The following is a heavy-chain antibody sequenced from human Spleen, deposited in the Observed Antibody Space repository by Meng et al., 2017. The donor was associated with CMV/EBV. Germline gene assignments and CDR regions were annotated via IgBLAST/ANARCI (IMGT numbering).Heavy chain of an antibody. CDR3: AKAATLGRLGWFDP. CDR1: GFTFSSYA. Sequence: ASGFTFSSYAMNWVRQAPGKGLEWVSAISGSGGSTYYADSVKGRFTISRDNSKNTLYLQMNSLRAEDTAVYYCAKAATLGRLGWFDPWGQGTLVTVSS. CDR2: ISGSGGST. D-gene: IGHD7-27*01. J-gene: IGHJ5*02. V-gene: IGHV3-23*01.